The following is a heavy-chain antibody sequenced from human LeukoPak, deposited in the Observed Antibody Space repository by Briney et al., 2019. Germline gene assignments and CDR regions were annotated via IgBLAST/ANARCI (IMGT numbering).Heavy chain of an antibody. J-gene: IGHJ4*02. D-gene: IGHD3-22*01. V-gene: IGHV4-39*07. Sequence: PSETLSLTCTVSGGFITSSNSHWGWIRQPPGKGLEWVGTIYYSGSTYYKSSLKSRVTISVDTSKNQFSLKLSSVTAADTAVYYCARRGYDDSSGYYGIWGQGTLVTVSS. CDR2: IYYSGST. CDR1: GGFITSSNSH. CDR3: ARRGYDDSSGYYGI.